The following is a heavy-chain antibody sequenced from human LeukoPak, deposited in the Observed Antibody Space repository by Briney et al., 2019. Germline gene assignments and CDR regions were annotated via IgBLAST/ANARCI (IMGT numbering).Heavy chain of an antibody. J-gene: IGHJ6*03. Sequence: PGGSLRLSCAASGFTFSSYWMSWVRQAPGKGLEWVANIKQDGSEKYYVDSVKGRFTISGDNAKNSLYLQMNSLRAEDTAVYYCARDKPYYDFWSGYYTGPYYYYYMDVWGKGTTVTVSS. CDR1: GFTFSSYW. D-gene: IGHD3-3*01. V-gene: IGHV3-7*01. CDR3: ARDKPYYDFWSGYYTGPYYYYYMDV. CDR2: IKQDGSEK.